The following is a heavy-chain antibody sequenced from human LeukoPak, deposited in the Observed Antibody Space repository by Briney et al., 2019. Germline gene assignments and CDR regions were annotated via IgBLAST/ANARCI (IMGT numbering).Heavy chain of an antibody. CDR3: ARGNQPLRDFDH. D-gene: IGHD2-2*01. J-gene: IGHJ4*02. CDR1: GGSISSYY. V-gene: IGHV4-59*12. CDR2: IYYSGST. Sequence: SETLSLTCTVSGGSISSYYWGWIRHAPGNGLEGCGDIYYSGSTNYNPSLKSRVTISVHTSKNQFSLKLSSVTAADTAVYYCARGNQPLRDFDHWGQGTLVTVSS.